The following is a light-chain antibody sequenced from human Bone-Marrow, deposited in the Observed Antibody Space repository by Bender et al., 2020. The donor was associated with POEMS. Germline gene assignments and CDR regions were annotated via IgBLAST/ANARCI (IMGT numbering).Light chain of an antibody. V-gene: IGLV1-44*01. Sequence: QSVLTQPPSASGTPGQRVTISCSGSSSKFGSYPVNWYQQLPGAAPKLVIFNNSQRPSGVPDRFSGSNSGTSASLAISGLLPADEADFYCATWDDSLNGWVFGGGTKLTVL. J-gene: IGLJ3*02. CDR3: ATWDDSLNGWV. CDR2: NNS. CDR1: SSKFGSYP.